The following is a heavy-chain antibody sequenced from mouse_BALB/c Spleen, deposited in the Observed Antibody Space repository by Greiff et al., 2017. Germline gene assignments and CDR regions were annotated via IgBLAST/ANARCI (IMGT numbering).Heavy chain of an antibody. V-gene: IGHV2-2*02. D-gene: IGHD6-1*01. CDR1: GFSLTSYG. CDR2: IWSGGST. Sequence: QVQLKESGPGLVQPSQSLSITCTVSGFSLTSYGVHWVRQSPGKGLEWLGVIWSGGSTDYNAAFISRLSISKDNSKSQVFFKMNSLQANDTAIYYCAQQRGELTGYYAMDYWGQGTSVTVSS. CDR3: AQQRGELTGYYAMDY. J-gene: IGHJ4*01.